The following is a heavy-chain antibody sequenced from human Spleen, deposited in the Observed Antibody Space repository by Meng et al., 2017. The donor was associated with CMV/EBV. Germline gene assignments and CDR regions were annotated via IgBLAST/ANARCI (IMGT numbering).Heavy chain of an antibody. J-gene: IGHJ6*02. CDR1: GGSISSYY. CDR3: ARGPRAEWLSLYYYYGMDV. CDR2: INYSGST. Sequence: SETLSLTCTVSGGSISSYYWSWIRQSPGKGLEWIGYINYSGSTFYSPPLKSRVTISVDTSKNQFSLELRSVTAADTAVYSCARGPRAEWLSLYYYYGMDVWGQGTTVTVSS. D-gene: IGHD3-3*01. V-gene: IGHV4-59*01.